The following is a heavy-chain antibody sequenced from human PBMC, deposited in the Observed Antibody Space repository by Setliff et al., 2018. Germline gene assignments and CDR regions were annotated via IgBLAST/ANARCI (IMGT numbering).Heavy chain of an antibody. CDR1: GGTFRSYG. J-gene: IGHJ6*03. CDR2: TIPSFGST. V-gene: IGHV1-69*05. Sequence: SVKVSCKASGGTFRSYGISWVRQAPGQGLEWMGGTIPSFGSTNYAQKFQDRVTIITDESTSTAYMELSSLRTEDMAAYYCAREGVDTRSSTDYRYYMDVWGKGTTVTVSS. CDR3: AREGVDTRSSTDYRYYMDV. D-gene: IGHD5-18*01.